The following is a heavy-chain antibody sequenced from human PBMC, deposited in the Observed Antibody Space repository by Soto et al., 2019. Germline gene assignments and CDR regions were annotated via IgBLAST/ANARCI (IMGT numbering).Heavy chain of an antibody. Sequence: EVQLVESGGGLVQPGRSLRLSCAASGFTFDDYAMHWVRQAPGKGLEWVSGISWNSGSIGYADSVKGRFTISRDNAKNALYLQMNSLRAEDTALYYCAKYTRGYIVATILGAWGQGTLVTVSS. CDR2: ISWNSGSI. CDR1: GFTFDDYA. J-gene: IGHJ5*02. CDR3: AKYTRGYIVATILGA. V-gene: IGHV3-9*01. D-gene: IGHD5-12*01.